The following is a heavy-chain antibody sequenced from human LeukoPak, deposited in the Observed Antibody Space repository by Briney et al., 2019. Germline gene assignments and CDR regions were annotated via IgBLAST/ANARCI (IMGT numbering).Heavy chain of an antibody. J-gene: IGHJ4*01. Sequence: SETLSLTCTVSGGSISNYYWGWIRQPPGKGLEWIGSIYYSGSTYYNPSLKSRVTISVDTSKNQFSLKLSSVTAADTAVYYCARQSDYVWGSYRPTTYYFDYWGQGTLVTVSS. CDR1: GGSISNYY. V-gene: IGHV4-39*01. D-gene: IGHD3-16*02. CDR2: IYYSGST. CDR3: ARQSDYVWGSYRPTTYYFDY.